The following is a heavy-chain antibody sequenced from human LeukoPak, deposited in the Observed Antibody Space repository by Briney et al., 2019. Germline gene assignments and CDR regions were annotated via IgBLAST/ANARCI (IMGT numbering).Heavy chain of an antibody. Sequence: PGGSLRLSCVGSGFRFGRYGMHWVRQTPGKGLEWVAMIWYDGSKKNYADSVKGRFTISRDNSKNTLYLQMNSLRAEDTAVYYCAKDGPLGQWLVGEYFDYWGQGTLVTVSS. D-gene: IGHD6-19*01. CDR3: AKDGPLGQWLVGEYFDY. CDR2: IWYDGSKK. V-gene: IGHV3-33*06. CDR1: GFRFGRYG. J-gene: IGHJ4*02.